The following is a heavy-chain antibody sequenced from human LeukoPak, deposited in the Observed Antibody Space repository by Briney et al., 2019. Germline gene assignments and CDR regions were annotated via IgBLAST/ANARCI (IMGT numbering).Heavy chain of an antibody. D-gene: IGHD3-10*01. CDR2: IKQDGSEK. Sequence: GGSLRLSCAASGFTFNSYWMSWVRQAPGKGLEWVANIKQDGSEKYYVDSVQGRFTISRDNAKNTLYLQMNSLRAEDTALYYCARVARGDYYYYYMDVWGKGTTVTVSS. V-gene: IGHV3-7*01. J-gene: IGHJ6*03. CDR3: ARVARGDYYYYYMDV. CDR1: GFTFNSYW.